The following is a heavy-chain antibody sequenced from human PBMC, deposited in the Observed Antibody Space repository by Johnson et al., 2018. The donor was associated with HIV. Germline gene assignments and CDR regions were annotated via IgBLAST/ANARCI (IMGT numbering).Heavy chain of an antibody. J-gene: IGHJ3*02. D-gene: IGHD5-24*01. CDR1: GFTFSSYD. CDR2: ISSNGDST. V-gene: IGHV3-64*04. CDR3: ARDMGEMATPIRGLDAFDI. Sequence: QVQLVESGGGVVQPGRSLRLSCAASGFTFSSYDMHWVRQAPGKGLEYVSAISSNGDSTYYASSVKGRFTISRDNSKNTLYLQMNSLRAEDTAVYYCARDMGEMATPIRGLDAFDIWGQGTMVTVSS.